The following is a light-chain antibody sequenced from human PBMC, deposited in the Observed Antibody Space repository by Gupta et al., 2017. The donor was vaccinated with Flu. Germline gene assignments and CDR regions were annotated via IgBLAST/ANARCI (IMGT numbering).Light chain of an antibody. J-gene: IGKJ3*01. CDR2: AAS. CDR3: QQLHSWTFT. V-gene: IGKV1-9*01. CDR1: QGIGGF. Sequence: DIQLTQSPSFLSASIGDRVTITCRASQGIGGFLAWYQQKPGQAPKLLIYAASTLQSGVPSRFSGSGSGTEFTLTISSLQPEDYAIYYCQQLHSWTFTFGPGTKVDVK.